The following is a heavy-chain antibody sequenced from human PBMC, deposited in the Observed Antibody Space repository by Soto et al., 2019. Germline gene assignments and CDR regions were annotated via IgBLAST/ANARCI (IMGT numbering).Heavy chain of an antibody. CDR2: VYYSGSA. J-gene: IGHJ6*02. Sequence: PSETLSLTCTVSGGSVSSPDYYWSWIRQPPGKGLEWIAYVYYSGSANYDPSLKSRVTISVDRSKNQFSLKLKSVTAADTAVYYCARDRAWASDKCGMDVWGQGTRVTVSS. V-gene: IGHV4-61*08. D-gene: IGHD6-6*01. CDR3: ARDRAWASDKCGMDV. CDR1: GGSVSSPDYY.